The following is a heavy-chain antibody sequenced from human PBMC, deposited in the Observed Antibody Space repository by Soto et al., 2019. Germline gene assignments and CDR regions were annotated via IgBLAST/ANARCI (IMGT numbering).Heavy chain of an antibody. CDR1: GGSISSGGYY. Sequence: SETLSLTCTVSGGSISSGGYYWSWIRQHPGKGLEWIGYIYYSGSTYYNPPLKSRVTISVDTSKNQFSLKLSSVTAADTAAYYCARDDGLYGSRAAGWFDPWGQGTLVTVSS. CDR3: ARDDGLYGSRAAGWFDP. CDR2: IYYSGST. D-gene: IGHD3-10*01. V-gene: IGHV4-31*03. J-gene: IGHJ5*02.